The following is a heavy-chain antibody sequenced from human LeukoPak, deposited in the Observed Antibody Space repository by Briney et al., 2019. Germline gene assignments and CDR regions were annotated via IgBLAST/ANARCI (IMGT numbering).Heavy chain of an antibody. CDR1: GYTFSNYY. V-gene: IGHV1-46*01. J-gene: IGHJ4*02. Sequence: ASVKVSCKASGYTFSNYYMHWVRQAPGQGLEWMGLINPTGTGTNYAQKFRGRVTLTRDTSTTTVYMEMSILRCEDSAVYYCAREESGGYFDYWGQGTLVTVSS. CDR3: AREESGGYFDY. CDR2: INPTGTGT. D-gene: IGHD2-8*02.